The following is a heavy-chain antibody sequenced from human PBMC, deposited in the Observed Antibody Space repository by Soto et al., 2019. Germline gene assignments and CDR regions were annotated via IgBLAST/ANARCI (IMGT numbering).Heavy chain of an antibody. J-gene: IGHJ4*02. Sequence: PGGSLRLSCASSGFTFSCYGIHWFRQAPGKGLEWVAVISYDGSNKYYADSVKGRFTISRENSKNTLYLQMNSLRAEDTAVYYCAKEWVYDSSGWSFDSWGQGT. CDR3: AKEWVYDSSGWSFDS. D-gene: IGHD3-22*01. V-gene: IGHV3-30*18. CDR1: GFTFSCYG. CDR2: ISYDGSNK.